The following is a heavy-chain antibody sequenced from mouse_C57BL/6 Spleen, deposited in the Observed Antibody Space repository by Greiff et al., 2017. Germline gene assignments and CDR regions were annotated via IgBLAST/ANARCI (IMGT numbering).Heavy chain of an antibody. CDR2: IWRGGST. J-gene: IGHJ4*01. V-gene: IGHV2-5*01. D-gene: IGHD3-2*02. Sequence: QVQLKESGPGLVQPSQSLSITCTVSGFSFTSYGVHWVRQSPGKGLEWLGVIWRGGSTDNNAAFMSRLSITKDNSKSQVFFKMNSLQADDTAIYYCAKTAQATGAMDYWGQGTSVTVSS. CDR1: GFSFTSYG. CDR3: AKTAQATGAMDY.